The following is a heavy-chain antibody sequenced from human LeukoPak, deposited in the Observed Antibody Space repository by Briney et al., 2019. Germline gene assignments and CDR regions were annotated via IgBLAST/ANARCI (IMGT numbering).Heavy chain of an antibody. CDR1: GYTLTELS. D-gene: IGHD3-10*01. Sequence: GASVKVSCKVSGYTLTELSMHWVRQAPGKGLEWMGGIIPIFGTANYAQKLQGRVTMTTDTSTSTAYMELRSLRSDDTAVYYCARTPASRYYYGSGSPPYFDYWGQGTLVTVSS. V-gene: IGHV1-24*01. CDR3: ARTPASRYYYGSGSPPYFDY. J-gene: IGHJ4*02. CDR2: IIPIFGTA.